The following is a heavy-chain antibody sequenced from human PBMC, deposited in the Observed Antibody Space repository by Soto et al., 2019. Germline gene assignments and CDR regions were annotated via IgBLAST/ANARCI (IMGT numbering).Heavy chain of an antibody. Sequence: GESLKISCKGSGYSFTSYWIGWVRQMPGKGLEWMGIIYPGDSDTRYSPSFQGQVTISADQSISTAYLQWSSLKASDTAMYYCARHVLGYCSGGSCYADYYYYYMDVWGKGTTVTVSS. V-gene: IGHV5-51*01. CDR1: GYSFTSYW. CDR3: ARHVLGYCSGGSCYADYYYYYMDV. D-gene: IGHD2-15*01. CDR2: IYPGDSDT. J-gene: IGHJ6*03.